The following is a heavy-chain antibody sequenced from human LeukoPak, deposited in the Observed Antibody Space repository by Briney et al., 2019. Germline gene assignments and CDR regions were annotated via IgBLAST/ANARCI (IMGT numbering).Heavy chain of an antibody. CDR2: INHSGST. Sequence: SETLSLTCAVYGGSFGDNYWSWIRQPPGKGLEWIGEINHSGSTNYSPSLRSRVTISVDTSKNQFSLNLRSVTAADTAVYYCASPTTVTTSAYRAFDIWGQGTMVTVSA. CDR1: GGSFGDNY. J-gene: IGHJ3*02. D-gene: IGHD4-17*01. V-gene: IGHV4-34*01. CDR3: ASPTTVTTSAYRAFDI.